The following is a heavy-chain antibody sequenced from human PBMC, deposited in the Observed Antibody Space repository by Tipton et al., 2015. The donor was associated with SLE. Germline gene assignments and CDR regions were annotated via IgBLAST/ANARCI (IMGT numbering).Heavy chain of an antibody. V-gene: IGHV4-61*02. J-gene: IGHJ4*02. CDR3: AREGISYCGGDCHGSFDY. CDR1: GDSMNSGVYY. D-gene: IGHD2-21*01. Sequence: TLSLICTVSGDSMNSGVYYWSWLRQPAGKGLEWIGRIFSSGNTIYNPPLKSRVTISEDTSKNQFSLRLSSVTAADTAVYYCAREGISYCGGDCHGSFDYWGQGSLVTVSS. CDR2: IFSSGNT.